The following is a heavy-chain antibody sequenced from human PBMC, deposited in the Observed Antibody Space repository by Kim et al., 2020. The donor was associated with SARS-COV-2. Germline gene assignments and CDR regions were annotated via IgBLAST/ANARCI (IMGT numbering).Heavy chain of an antibody. CDR2: IDSNGTYI. D-gene: IGHD2-2*01. CDR3: AKDRTSADGSFDY. V-gene: IGHV3-21*01. CDR1: GFTFHSYS. Sequence: GGSLRLSCEASGFTFHSYSMNWVRQAPGKGLEWVSSIDSNGTYINYADSVKGRFTISRDNAKNSLFLQMNSLRAEDTAVYYCAKDRTSADGSFDYWGQGTLVTVPS. J-gene: IGHJ4*02.